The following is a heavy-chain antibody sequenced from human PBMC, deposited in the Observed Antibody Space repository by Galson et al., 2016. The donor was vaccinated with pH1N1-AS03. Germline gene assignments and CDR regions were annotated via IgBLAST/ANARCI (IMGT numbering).Heavy chain of an antibody. J-gene: IGHJ4*02. V-gene: IGHV3-53*01. CDR2: IYSGGRT. CDR1: GLTVNTNY. D-gene: IGHD2-15*01. CDR3: ARDLRVVADPY. Sequence: SLRLSCAASGLTVNTNYMSWVRQAPGKGLEWVSTIYSGGRTYYADSGKGRFTVSRDDAENSLYLQMNSLRVEDTAVYFCARDLRVVADPYWGQGTLVTVSS.